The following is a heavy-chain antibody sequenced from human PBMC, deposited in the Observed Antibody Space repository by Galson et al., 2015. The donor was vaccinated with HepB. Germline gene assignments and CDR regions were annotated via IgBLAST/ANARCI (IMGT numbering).Heavy chain of an antibody. CDR1: GYTFASYA. V-gene: IGHV7-4-1*02. D-gene: IGHD4-17*01. CDR3: ARAPLYGDSVGAFDI. Sequence: SCKASGYTFASYAINWVRQAPGQGLEWIGWTNTNTGNPTYAQGFTGRFVFSLDTSVSTAFLQISSLKTEDIAVFYCARAPLYGDSVGAFDIWGQGTMVTVSS. J-gene: IGHJ3*02. CDR2: TNTNTGNP.